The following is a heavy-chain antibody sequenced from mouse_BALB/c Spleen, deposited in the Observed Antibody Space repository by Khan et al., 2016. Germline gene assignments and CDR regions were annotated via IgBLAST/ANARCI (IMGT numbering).Heavy chain of an antibody. CDR1: GYSITSDYV. Sequence: EVQLQESGPGLVKPSQSLSLTCTVTGYSITSDYVWNWIRQLPGNKLEWMGYISYSGSTSYNPSFKSRISITRDTSKNQIFLRLNSVTTEDTATXYCAAELCWFAYWGQGTLVTVSA. D-gene: IGHD4-1*01. V-gene: IGHV3-2*02. CDR2: ISYSGST. CDR3: AAELCWFAY. J-gene: IGHJ3*01.